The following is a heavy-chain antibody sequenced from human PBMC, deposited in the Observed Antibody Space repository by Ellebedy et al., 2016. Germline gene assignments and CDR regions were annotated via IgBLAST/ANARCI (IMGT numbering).Heavy chain of an antibody. Sequence: GGSLRLSXAASGFTLSSYVMSWVRQAPGKGLEWVSASSGSGGDTYYADSVEGRFTISRDNSKNTLYLQMNSLRVGDTAVYYCAREGLDTLGTWDDWYFDLWGRGTLVTVSS. CDR2: SSGSGGDT. J-gene: IGHJ2*01. CDR1: GFTLSSYV. D-gene: IGHD3-16*01. V-gene: IGHV3-23*01. CDR3: AREGLDTLGTWDDWYFDL.